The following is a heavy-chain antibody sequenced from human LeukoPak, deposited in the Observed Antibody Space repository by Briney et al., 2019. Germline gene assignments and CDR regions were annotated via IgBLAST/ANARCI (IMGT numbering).Heavy chain of an antibody. Sequence: GGSLRLSCSASGFTFSRYAMNWVRQAPGKGLEWVSYISSSGSTIYYADSVKGRFTISRDNARNSLYLQMNSLRAEDTAVYYCAELGITMIGGVWGKGTTVTISS. J-gene: IGHJ6*04. V-gene: IGHV3-48*03. CDR3: AELGITMIGGV. CDR2: ISSSGSTI. D-gene: IGHD3-10*02. CDR1: GFTFSRYA.